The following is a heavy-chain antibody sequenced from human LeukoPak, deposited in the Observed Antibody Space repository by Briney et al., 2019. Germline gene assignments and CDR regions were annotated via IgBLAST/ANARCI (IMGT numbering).Heavy chain of an antibody. D-gene: IGHD1-26*01. CDR2: ISSTSSYI. J-gene: IGHJ4*02. CDR3: ARLVGATGIVDY. V-gene: IGHV3-21*01. CDR1: GFTFSSYS. Sequence: GGSLRLSCAASGFTFSSYSIHWVRQTPGKGLEWVSSISSTSSYIYYADSVKGRFTISRDNAKNSLYLQMNSLRAEDTAVYYCARLVGATGIVDYWGQGTLVTVSS.